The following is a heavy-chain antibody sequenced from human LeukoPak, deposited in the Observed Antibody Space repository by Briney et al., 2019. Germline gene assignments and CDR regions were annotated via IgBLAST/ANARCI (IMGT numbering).Heavy chain of an antibody. Sequence: GGSLRLSCAASGFTFSSYWMSWVRQAPGKGPEWVANIKQDSGEIYYVDSVKGRFTISRDNAKNSLYLQMNSLRAEDTAVYYYARDKIVGPTRFDYWGQGILVTVSS. CDR1: GFTFSSYW. CDR2: IKQDSGEI. CDR3: ARDKIVGPTRFDY. J-gene: IGHJ4*02. D-gene: IGHD1-26*01. V-gene: IGHV3-7*01.